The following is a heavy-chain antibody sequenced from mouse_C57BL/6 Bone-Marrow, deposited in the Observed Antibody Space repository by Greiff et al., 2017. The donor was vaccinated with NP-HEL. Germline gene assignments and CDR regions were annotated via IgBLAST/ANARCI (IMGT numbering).Heavy chain of an antibody. CDR3: TTRGRYLLCSFDY. D-gene: IGHD2-1*01. CDR2: IDPENGDT. V-gene: IGHV14-4*01. CDR1: GFNIKDDY. Sequence: EVQLQQSGAELVRPGASVKLSCTASGFNIKDDYMHWVKQRPEQGLEWIGWIDPENGDTEYASKFQGKATITADTPSNTAYLQLSSLTSEDTAVYYCTTRGRYLLCSFDYWGQGTTLTVSS. J-gene: IGHJ2*01.